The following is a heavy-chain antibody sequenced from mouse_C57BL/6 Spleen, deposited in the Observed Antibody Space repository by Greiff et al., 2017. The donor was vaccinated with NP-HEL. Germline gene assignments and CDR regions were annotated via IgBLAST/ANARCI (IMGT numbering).Heavy chain of an antibody. CDR2: ISSGGSYT. CDR1: GFTFSSYG. CDR3: ARLSDYGSSYVWFAY. D-gene: IGHD1-1*01. J-gene: IGHJ3*01. V-gene: IGHV5-6*02. Sequence: DVMLVESGGDLVKPGGSLKLSCAASGFTFSSYGMSWVRQTPDKRLEWVATISSGGSYTYYPDSVKGRFTISRDNAKNTLYLQMSSLKSEDTAMYYCARLSDYGSSYVWFAYWGQGTLVTVSA.